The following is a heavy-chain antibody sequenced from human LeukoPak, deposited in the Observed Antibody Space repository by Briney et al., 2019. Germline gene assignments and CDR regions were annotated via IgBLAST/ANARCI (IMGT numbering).Heavy chain of an antibody. D-gene: IGHD6-19*01. J-gene: IGHJ4*02. CDR3: ARDRGSGWLPYYFDY. CDR2: IIPIFGTA. Sequence: SVKVSCKASGGTFSSYAISWVRQAPGQGLEWMGRIIPIFGTANYAQKFQGRVTITTDESTSTAYMELSSLRSEDTAVYYCARDRGSGWLPYYFDYWGQGTLVTVSS. CDR1: GGTFSSYA. V-gene: IGHV1-69*05.